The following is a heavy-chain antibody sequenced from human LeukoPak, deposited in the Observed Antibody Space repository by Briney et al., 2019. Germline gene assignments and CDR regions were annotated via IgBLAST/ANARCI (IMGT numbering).Heavy chain of an antibody. Sequence: ASVKVSCKASGYTFTSYYMHWVRRAPGQGLEWMGIINPSGGSTSYAQKFQGRVTMTRDMSTSTVYMELSSLRSEDTAVYYCARAQQLVPRWFDPWGQGTLVTVSS. CDR2: INPSGGST. V-gene: IGHV1-46*01. CDR1: GYTFTSYY. J-gene: IGHJ5*02. CDR3: ARAQQLVPRWFDP. D-gene: IGHD6-6*01.